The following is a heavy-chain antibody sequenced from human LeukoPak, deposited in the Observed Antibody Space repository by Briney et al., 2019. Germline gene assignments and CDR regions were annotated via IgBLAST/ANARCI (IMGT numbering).Heavy chain of an antibody. CDR2: IYPGDSDT. V-gene: IGHV5-51*01. J-gene: IGHJ4*02. Sequence: GESLRISCKGSGYISSSYWIGWVRQMPGEGLEWMGIIYPGDSDTRYSPSFQGQVTISADKSISTAYLQWNSLRASDTAMYYCARHQYYYDTRGYYIDYWGQGTLVTVSS. CDR1: GYISSSYW. D-gene: IGHD3-22*01. CDR3: ARHQYYYDTRGYYIDY.